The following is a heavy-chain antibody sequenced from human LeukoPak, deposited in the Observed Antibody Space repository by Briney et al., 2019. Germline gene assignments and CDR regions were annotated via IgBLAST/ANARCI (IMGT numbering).Heavy chain of an antibody. Sequence: PSETLSLTCTVSGGSVSSGSYYWSWIRQPPGKGLEWIGYIYYSGSTNYNPSLKSRVTISVDTSKNQFSLKLSSVTAADTAVYYCARGGYSNYPYYYYGMDVWGQGTTVTVSS. V-gene: IGHV4-61*01. D-gene: IGHD4-11*01. CDR3: ARGGYSNYPYYYYGMDV. CDR2: IYYSGST. J-gene: IGHJ6*02. CDR1: GGSVSSGSYY.